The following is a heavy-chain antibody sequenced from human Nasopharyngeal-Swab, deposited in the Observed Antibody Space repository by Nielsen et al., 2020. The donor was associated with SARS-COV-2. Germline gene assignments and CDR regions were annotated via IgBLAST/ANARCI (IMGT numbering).Heavy chain of an antibody. CDR3: ARREGFCSGGTCYLDY. Sequence: GESLKISCSASGFTFSSYWTHWVRQLPGKGLVWVSRISTDGSGTNYADSVKGRFTVSRDNAKNTLYLQMNNLRAEDTAVYYCARREGFCSGGTCYLDYWGQGTLVTVSS. V-gene: IGHV3-74*01. CDR1: GFTFSSYW. D-gene: IGHD2-15*01. J-gene: IGHJ4*02. CDR2: ISTDGSGT.